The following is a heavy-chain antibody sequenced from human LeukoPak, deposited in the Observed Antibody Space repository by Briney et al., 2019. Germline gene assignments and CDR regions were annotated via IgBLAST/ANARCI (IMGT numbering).Heavy chain of an antibody. CDR2: ISGSGGST. CDR1: GFTFSSYA. CDR3: AKGLRSSPFGYYYGMDV. J-gene: IGHJ6*02. D-gene: IGHD6-6*01. V-gene: IGHV3-23*01. Sequence: GGSLRLSCAASGFTFSSYAMSWVRQAPGKGLEWVSAISGSGGSTYYADSVKGRFTISRDNSKNTLYLQMNSLRAEDTAVYYCAKGLRSSPFGYYYGMDVWGQGTTVTVSS.